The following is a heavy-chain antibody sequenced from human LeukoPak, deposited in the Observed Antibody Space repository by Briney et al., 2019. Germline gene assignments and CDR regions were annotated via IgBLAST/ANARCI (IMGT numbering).Heavy chain of an antibody. Sequence: PSETLSLTCTVSGDSISSGGYYWSWIRQPPGKGLEWIGYIYHSGSTYYNPSLKSRVTISVDRSKNQFSLKLSSVTAADTAVYYCARNIAARPIDYWGQGTLVTVSS. D-gene: IGHD6-6*01. CDR3: ARNIAARPIDY. V-gene: IGHV4-30-2*01. CDR1: GDSISSGGYY. CDR2: IYHSGST. J-gene: IGHJ4*02.